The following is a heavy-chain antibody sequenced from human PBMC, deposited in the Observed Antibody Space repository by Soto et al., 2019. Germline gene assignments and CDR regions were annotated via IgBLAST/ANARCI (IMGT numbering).Heavy chain of an antibody. CDR3: AKELYYYDSSGLAPVDY. J-gene: IGHJ4*02. D-gene: IGHD3-22*01. CDR2: ISYDGSKK. Sequence: LRLSCGASGVTFRDYGMNWVRKDTGKGLEWVAVISYDGSKKYYADSVKGRVTISRDNSKNTLFLQMNSLRADDTAVYYCAKELYYYDSSGLAPVDYWGQGTLVTVS. V-gene: IGHV3-30*18. CDR1: GVTFRDYG.